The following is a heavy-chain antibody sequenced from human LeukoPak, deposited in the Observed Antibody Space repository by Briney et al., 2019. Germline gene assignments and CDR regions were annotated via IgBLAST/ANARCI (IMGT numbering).Heavy chain of an antibody. J-gene: IGHJ3*02. CDR1: GFTFSRYG. V-gene: IGHV3-33*01. CDR3: ARETGIYGSGGNDAFDI. Sequence: GGSLRLSCAASGFTFSRYGMHWVRQAPGKGLEWVAGIWYDGGNKYYADSVKGRFSISRDNSNNTLYLQMNSLRAEDTAAYYCARETGIYGSGGNDAFDIWGQGTMVTVSS. CDR2: IWYDGGNK. D-gene: IGHD3-10*01.